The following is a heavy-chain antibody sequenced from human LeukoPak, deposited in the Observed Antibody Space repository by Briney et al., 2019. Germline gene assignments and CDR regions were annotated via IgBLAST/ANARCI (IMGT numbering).Heavy chain of an antibody. Sequence: GGSLRLSCAASGFTFSSYGMHWVRQAPGKGLEWVAFIRYDGSNKYYADSVKGRFTISRDSAKNSLNLQMNSLRAEDTAVYYCTREGTIVVGDAFDLWGQGTMVTVSS. CDR1: GFTFSSYG. J-gene: IGHJ3*01. CDR2: IRYDGSNK. V-gene: IGHV3-30*02. D-gene: IGHD2-15*01. CDR3: TREGTIVVGDAFDL.